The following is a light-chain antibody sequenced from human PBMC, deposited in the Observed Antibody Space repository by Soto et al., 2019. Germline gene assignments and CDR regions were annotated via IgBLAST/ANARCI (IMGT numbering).Light chain of an antibody. CDR1: SSNIGAGYD. V-gene: IGLV1-40*01. Sequence: VLTQPPSVSGAPGQRVTISCTGSSSNIGAGYDVHWYRQVPGTAPKLLIYANNSRPSGVPDRFSGSKSGTSASLAITGLQAEDEATYYCQSYDSSLRSYVFGTGTKVTVL. CDR3: QSYDSSLRSYV. J-gene: IGLJ1*01. CDR2: ANN.